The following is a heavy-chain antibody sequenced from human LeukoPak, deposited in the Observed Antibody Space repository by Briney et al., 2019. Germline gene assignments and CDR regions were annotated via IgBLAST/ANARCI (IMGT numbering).Heavy chain of an antibody. CDR2: IQQDGSVQ. J-gene: IGHJ4*02. V-gene: IGHV3-7*01. Sequence: GGSLRLSCAASRFTFSTYWMGWVRQTPGKGLEWVATIQQDGSVQHYLDSVKGRFTISRDNAKNSLYLQMNSLRAEDTAVYYCARDMGYGDYWGQGTLVSVSS. D-gene: IGHD3-16*01. CDR1: RFTFSTYW. CDR3: ARDMGYGDY.